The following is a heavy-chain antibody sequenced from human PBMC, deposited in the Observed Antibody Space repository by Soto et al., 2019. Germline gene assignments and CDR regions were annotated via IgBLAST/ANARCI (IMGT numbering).Heavy chain of an antibody. Sequence: SEILSLACPVWGGCLSSWYSCWYQPPPGKGLEWIGYIYSSGSTNYNPSLKSRVTISVDTSKNQFSLKLSSVTAAVAAVYYCARRYGGGCEFWGQGTLVTVSS. CDR1: GGCLSSWY. V-gene: IGHV4-59*08. J-gene: IGHJ4*02. D-gene: IGHD6-19*01. CDR3: ARRYGGGCEF. CDR2: IYSSGST.